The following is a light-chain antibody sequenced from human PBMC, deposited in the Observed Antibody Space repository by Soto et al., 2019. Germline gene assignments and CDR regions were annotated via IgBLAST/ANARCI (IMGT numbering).Light chain of an antibody. V-gene: IGKV3-15*01. CDR3: QQYNDWPLPT. CDR2: GAS. J-gene: IGKJ4*01. Sequence: EIVVTQSPATLLVSPGERVPLSCRASRSIITNLAWYQHKPGQAPRLLIYGASTRAAGIPARFTGSGSGTEFTLTISSLQSEDFAFYYCQQYNDWPLPTFGGGTKVEIK. CDR1: RSIITN.